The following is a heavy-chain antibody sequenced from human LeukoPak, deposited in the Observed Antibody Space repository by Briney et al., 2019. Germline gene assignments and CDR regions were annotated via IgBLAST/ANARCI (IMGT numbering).Heavy chain of an antibody. CDR1: GGSISSYY. CDR2: VYYSGST. D-gene: IGHD3-10*01. V-gene: IGHV4-59*08. Sequence: PSETLSLTCTVSGGSISSYYWSWIRQPPGKGLELIGHVYYSGSTDYNPSFKSRVTISVDTSKNQFSLKLRSVTAADTAVYYCARPSGSGGYYDAFDIWGQGTMVTVSS. CDR3: ARPSGSGGYYDAFDI. J-gene: IGHJ3*02.